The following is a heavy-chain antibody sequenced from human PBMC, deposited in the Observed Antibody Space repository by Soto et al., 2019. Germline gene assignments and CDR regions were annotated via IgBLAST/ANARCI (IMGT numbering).Heavy chain of an antibody. Sequence: GGALRLSWEASGCTFSDYSMRRIRQAPGRGLEWVSYIGPSGTTIYYANSVKGRFTISRDNAKNSLLLQMNTLSAEDTAVYYCARGSSCYPCWGQGSLVTVSS. CDR2: IGPSGTTI. V-gene: IGHV3-11*01. CDR3: ARGSSCYPC. CDR1: GCTFSDYS. J-gene: IGHJ4*02. D-gene: IGHD6-13*01.